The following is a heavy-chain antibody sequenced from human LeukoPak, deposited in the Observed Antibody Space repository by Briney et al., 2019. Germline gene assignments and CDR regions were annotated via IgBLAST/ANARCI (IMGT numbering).Heavy chain of an antibody. Sequence: SGRSLRLSCAASGFTFSNAWMSWVRQAPGKGLEWVGRIKSKTDGGTTDYAAPVKGRFTISRDDSKNTLYLQMNSLKTEDTAVYYCTTELRWELLIDYWGQGTLVTVSS. CDR3: TTELRWELLIDY. D-gene: IGHD1-26*01. J-gene: IGHJ4*02. CDR1: GFTFSNAW. V-gene: IGHV3-15*01. CDR2: IKSKTDGGTT.